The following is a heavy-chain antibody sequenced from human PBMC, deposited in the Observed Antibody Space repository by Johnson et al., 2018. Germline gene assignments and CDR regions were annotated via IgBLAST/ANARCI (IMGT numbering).Heavy chain of an antibody. CDR1: GFTFSSYG. CDR3: AKDVNSGSDDGNFQH. J-gene: IGHJ1*01. Sequence: QVQLVESGGGVVQPGRSLRLSCAASGFTFSSYGMHWVRQAPGKGLEWVAVISYDGSNKYYADSVKGRFTISRDNSKNTLYLQMKSLRAEDTAVYYWAKDVNSGSDDGNFQHWGQGTLVTVSS. D-gene: IGHD1-26*01. CDR2: ISYDGSNK. V-gene: IGHV3-30*18.